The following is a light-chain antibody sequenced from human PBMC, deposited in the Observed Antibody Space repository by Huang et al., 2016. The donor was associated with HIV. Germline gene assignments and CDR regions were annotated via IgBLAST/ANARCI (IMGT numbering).Light chain of an antibody. CDR1: QSVSSK. V-gene: IGKV3-15*01. CDR3: QQYNDWPNT. Sequence: EIVMTQSPATLSVSAGERATLSCRASQSVSSKLAWYQQKPGQAPRLLIYDASTRATGIQARLGGSGSGTEFTLTISSLQSEDFAFYYCQQYNDWPNTFGQGTKVEIK. CDR2: DAS. J-gene: IGKJ1*01.